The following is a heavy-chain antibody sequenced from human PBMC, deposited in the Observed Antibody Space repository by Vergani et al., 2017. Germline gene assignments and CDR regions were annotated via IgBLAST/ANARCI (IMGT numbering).Heavy chain of an antibody. CDR2: IIPIFGTA. CDR1: GGTFSSYA. V-gene: IGHV1-69*01. Sequence: QVQLVQSGAEVKKPGSSVKVSCKASGGTFSSYAISWVRQAPGQGLEWMGGIIPIFGTANYAQKFQGRVTITADESTSTAYMELGSLRSEDTAVYYCARADYGSGSYYLRGGWFDPWGQGTLVTVSS. CDR3: ARADYGSGSYYLRGGWFDP. D-gene: IGHD3-10*01. J-gene: IGHJ5*02.